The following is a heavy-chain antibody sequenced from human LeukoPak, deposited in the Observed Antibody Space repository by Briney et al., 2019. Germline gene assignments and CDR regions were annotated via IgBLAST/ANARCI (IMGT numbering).Heavy chain of an antibody. V-gene: IGHV3-23*01. Sequence: GGSLRLSCAASGFTFSSYAITWVRQAPGKGLEWLSAISDSGDRTYYAGSVKGRFTISRDNSKNSLYLQMNSLRAEDTAVYYCAKENGYYYDSSVLLGYWGQGTLVTVSS. D-gene: IGHD3-22*01. J-gene: IGHJ4*02. CDR3: AKENGYYYDSSVLLGY. CDR1: GFTFSSYA. CDR2: ISDSGDRT.